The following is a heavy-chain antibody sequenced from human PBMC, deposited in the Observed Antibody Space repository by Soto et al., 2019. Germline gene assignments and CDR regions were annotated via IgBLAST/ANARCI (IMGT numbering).Heavy chain of an antibody. CDR1: GASVSSENYY. CDR3: ARGVFRFLQWFDP. Sequence: PSETLSLTCTVSGASVSSENYYWSWIRQPPGKGLEWIGYVYYSGSTNYNPSLKSRATISLDTYRNQFSLKMTSMTSADTAFYYCARGVFRFLQWFDPWGQGTLVTVSS. CDR2: VYYSGST. V-gene: IGHV4-61*01. D-gene: IGHD3-3*01. J-gene: IGHJ5*02.